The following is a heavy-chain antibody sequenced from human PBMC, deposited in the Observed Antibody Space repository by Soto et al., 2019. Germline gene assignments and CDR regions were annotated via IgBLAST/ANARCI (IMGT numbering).Heavy chain of an antibody. Sequence: KASETLSLTCAVSGGSISSSNWWSWVRQPPGKGLEWIGEIYHSGSTNYNPSLKSRVTISVDKSKNQFSLKLSSVTAADTAVYYCARESSGGDSSGYNWLDPCGQGPLVTVYS. CDR2: IYHSGST. CDR1: GGSISSSNW. V-gene: IGHV4-4*02. D-gene: IGHD6-19*01. CDR3: ARESSGGDSSGYNWLDP. J-gene: IGHJ5*02.